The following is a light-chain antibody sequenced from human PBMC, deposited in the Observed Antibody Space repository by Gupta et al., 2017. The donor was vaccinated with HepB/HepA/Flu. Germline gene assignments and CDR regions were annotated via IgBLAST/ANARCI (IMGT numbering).Light chain of an antibody. CDR2: KAS. Sequence: DIQMTQPPSTLPASVGDRVTSTCRASQSIGSWLAWYQQKPGETPKVLIYKASTIESGVPSRFSGSGSGTTFTLTISSLQPDDFSTYYCQQYNSYSRTFGQGTKVEIK. V-gene: IGKV1-5*03. CDR3: QQYNSYSRT. CDR1: QSIGSW. J-gene: IGKJ1*01.